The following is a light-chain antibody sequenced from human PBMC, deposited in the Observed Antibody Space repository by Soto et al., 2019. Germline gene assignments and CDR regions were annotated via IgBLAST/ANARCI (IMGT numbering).Light chain of an antibody. V-gene: IGKV1-39*01. J-gene: IGKJ3*01. Sequence: DIQMTQSPSSLSASVGDRVTITCRASQSISSYLNWYQQKPGKAPKLLIYAASSLQSGVPSRFSGSASGTDFTLTISSLQPEDFATYYCQQSYSTPHFGPGTKVDIK. CDR2: AAS. CDR1: QSISSY. CDR3: QQSYSTPH.